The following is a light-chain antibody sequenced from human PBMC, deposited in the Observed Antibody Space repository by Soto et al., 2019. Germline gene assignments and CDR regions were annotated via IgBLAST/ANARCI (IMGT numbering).Light chain of an antibody. Sequence: DIQMTQSPSSLSASVGDRVTITCRASQSISSYLNWYQQKPGKAPKLLIYAASSLHSGVPSRFSGSGSGKDFTLTINSLQLEEFTTYYCQQSYSIPLTFGGGTKVEFK. CDR3: QQSYSIPLT. CDR1: QSISSY. V-gene: IGKV1-39*01. J-gene: IGKJ4*02. CDR2: AAS.